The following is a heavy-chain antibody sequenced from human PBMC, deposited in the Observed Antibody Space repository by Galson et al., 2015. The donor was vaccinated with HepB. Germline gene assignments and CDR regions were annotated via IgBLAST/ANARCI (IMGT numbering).Heavy chain of an antibody. V-gene: IGHV3-48*03. Sequence: SLRLSCAASGFTFSSYNMNWVRQAPGQGLEWVSYISVSSTTIYYGDSVKGRFTISRDNAKNSLTLQMNSLRAEDTAIDYCARDRGGSGSYLSYYSGMDVWGQGTTVTVSS. CDR3: ARDRGGSGSYLSYYSGMDV. CDR1: GFTFSSYN. D-gene: IGHD3-10*01. CDR2: ISVSSTTI. J-gene: IGHJ6*02.